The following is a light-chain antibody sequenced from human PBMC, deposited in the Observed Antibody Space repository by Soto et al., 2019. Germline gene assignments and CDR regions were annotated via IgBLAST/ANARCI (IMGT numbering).Light chain of an antibody. CDR3: QQYGSSPLFT. Sequence: EIVLTQSPGTLSLSPGERATLSCRASQSVRSSYFSWYQQKPGQAPRLLIYGASSRATGLPDRFSGSGSGTDFSLPISRLEPEDFAVYYCQQYGSSPLFTFGPGTKVDIK. CDR2: GAS. J-gene: IGKJ3*01. V-gene: IGKV3-20*01. CDR1: QSVRSSY.